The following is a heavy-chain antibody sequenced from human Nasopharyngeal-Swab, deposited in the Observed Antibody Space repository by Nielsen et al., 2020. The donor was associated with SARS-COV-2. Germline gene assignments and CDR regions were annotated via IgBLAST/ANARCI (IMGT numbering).Heavy chain of an antibody. Sequence: WIRQPPGKGLEWIGEINHSGSTNYNPSLKSRVTISVDTSKNQFSLKLSSVTAADTAVYYCARGSVTGGDGMDVWGQGTTVTVSS. D-gene: IGHD4-17*01. CDR3: ARGSVTGGDGMDV. CDR2: INHSGST. J-gene: IGHJ6*02. V-gene: IGHV4-34*01.